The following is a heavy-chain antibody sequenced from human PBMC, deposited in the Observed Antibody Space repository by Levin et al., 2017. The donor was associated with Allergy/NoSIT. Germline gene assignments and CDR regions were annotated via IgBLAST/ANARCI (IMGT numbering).Heavy chain of an antibody. V-gene: IGHV4-39*02. D-gene: IGHD1-26*01. J-gene: IGHJ5*02. CDR3: ARRVNAIVGASGGVDP. CDR1: GGSISSNNYY. Sequence: SETLSLTCTVSGGSISSNNYYWGWIRQPPGKGLEWIGSISYTGTTYYNPSLKSRVTISVDTSKNHFSLQLSSVTAADTAVYYCARRVNAIVGASGGVDPWGQGTLVTVSS. CDR2: ISYTGTT.